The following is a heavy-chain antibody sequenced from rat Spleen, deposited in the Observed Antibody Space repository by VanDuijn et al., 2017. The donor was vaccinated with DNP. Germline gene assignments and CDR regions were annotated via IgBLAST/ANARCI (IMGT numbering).Heavy chain of an antibody. CDR3: ARHYGGYLYYFDC. Sequence: EVQLVESGGGLVQPGRSLKLSCAASGFTFSDYNMAWVRQAPKKGLEWVATVTYDGSSTYYRDSVKGRFTISRDNAKSTLYLQMNSLRSEDTATYYCARHYGGYLYYFDCWGQGVMVTVSS. J-gene: IGHJ2*01. CDR2: VTYDGSST. CDR1: GFTFSDYN. D-gene: IGHD2-2*01. V-gene: IGHV5-7*01.